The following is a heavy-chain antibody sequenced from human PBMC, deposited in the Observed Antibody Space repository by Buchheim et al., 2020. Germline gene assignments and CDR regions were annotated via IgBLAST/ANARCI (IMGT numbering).Heavy chain of an antibody. CDR1: GGSISSYY. D-gene: IGHD2-2*01. J-gene: IGHJ5*02. V-gene: IGHV4-59*01. Sequence: QVQLQESGPGLVKPSETLSLTCTVSGGSISSYYWSWIRQPPGKGLEWIGYIYYSGSTNYNPSLKSRVTISVDTYKNPFPLKLSSVTAADTAVYYCARGLADPPGKDCSSTSCYDSPTRFDPWGQGTL. CDR2: IYYSGST. CDR3: ARGLADPPGKDCSSTSCYDSPTRFDP.